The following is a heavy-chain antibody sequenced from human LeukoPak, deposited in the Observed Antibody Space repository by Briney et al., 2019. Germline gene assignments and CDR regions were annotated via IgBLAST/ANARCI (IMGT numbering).Heavy chain of an antibody. D-gene: IGHD5-24*01. V-gene: IGHV3-48*01. CDR2: IGISSGNT. CDR1: GFTFSAYS. J-gene: IGHJ4*02. CDR3: ARDYKYAFDN. Sequence: GGSLRLSCAASGFTFSAYSMNWVRQAPGKGLEWISYIGISSGNTKYADSVKGRFTISGDKGKNSLYLQMNSLRVEDTAVYYCARDYKYAFDNWGQGTLVTVSS.